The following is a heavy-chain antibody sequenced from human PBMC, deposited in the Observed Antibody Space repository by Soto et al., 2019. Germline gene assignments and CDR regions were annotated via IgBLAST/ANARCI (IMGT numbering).Heavy chain of an antibody. CDR2: INPSGGRT. CDR1: GYTFTSYY. J-gene: IGHJ1*01. D-gene: IGHD4-17*01. Sequence: ASVKVSCKASGYTFTSYYMHWVRQAPGQGLEWMGLINPSGGRTTYAQKFQGRVTMTRDTSTSTVYMELSSLGSEDTAVYYCAIGFMHGDYDYFLLWCQGTLVTLAS. CDR3: AIGFMHGDYDYFLL. V-gene: IGHV1-46*03.